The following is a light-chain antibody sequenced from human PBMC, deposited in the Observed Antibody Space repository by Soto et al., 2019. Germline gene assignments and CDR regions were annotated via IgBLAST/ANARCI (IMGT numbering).Light chain of an antibody. Sequence: QTVVTQEPSLTVSPGGTVTLTCASSTGAVTSGFFPNWFQQRPGQAPRALIYSTSNKHSWTPARFSGSLLGGKAALTLSGVQPEDEADYYCSSYTSSSTRVFGTGTKLTVL. J-gene: IGLJ1*01. CDR3: SSYTSSSTRV. CDR1: TGAVTSGFF. CDR2: STS. V-gene: IGLV7-43*01.